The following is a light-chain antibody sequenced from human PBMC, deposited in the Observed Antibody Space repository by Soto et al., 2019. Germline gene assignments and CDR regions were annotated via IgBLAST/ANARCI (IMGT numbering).Light chain of an antibody. V-gene: IGKV3-15*01. CDR1: QSVSSSY. J-gene: IGKJ5*01. CDR2: GAS. CDR3: QQYNNWPIT. Sequence: EIVLTQAPVTLSVSEGERAILSCRASQSVSSSYLAWYQQKPGQAPRLLIYGASTRATGIPARFSGSGSGTEFTLTISSLQSEDFAVYYCQQYNNWPITFGQGRRLEIK.